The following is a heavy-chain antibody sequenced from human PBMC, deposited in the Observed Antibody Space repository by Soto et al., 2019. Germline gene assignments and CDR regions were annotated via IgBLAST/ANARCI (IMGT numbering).Heavy chain of an antibody. CDR3: ASEALVVGPAGWERQGWFDP. CDR2: IIPIFGTA. Sequence: QVQLVQSGAEVKKPGSSVKVSCKASGGTFSSYAISWVRQAPGQGLEWMGGIIPIFGTANYAQKVQVRVTITADESTSAAYMELSSLRSEDTDVYYCASEALVVGPAGWERQGWFDPWGQGTLVTVSS. V-gene: IGHV1-69*01. CDR1: GGTFSSYA. J-gene: IGHJ5*02. D-gene: IGHD1-26*01.